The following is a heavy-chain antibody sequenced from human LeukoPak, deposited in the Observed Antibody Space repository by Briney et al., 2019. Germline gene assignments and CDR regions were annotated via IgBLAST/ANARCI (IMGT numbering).Heavy chain of an antibody. CDR3: ARRRPGKYQLLSGRAPNAFDI. Sequence: SETLSLTCTVSGYSISSGYYWCWIRQPPGKGLEWIGSIYHSGSTYYNPSLKSRVTISVDTSKNQFSLKLSSVTAADTAVYYCARRRPGKYQLLSGRAPNAFDIWGQGTMVTVSS. D-gene: IGHD2-2*01. J-gene: IGHJ3*02. CDR1: GYSISSGYY. V-gene: IGHV4-38-2*02. CDR2: IYHSGST.